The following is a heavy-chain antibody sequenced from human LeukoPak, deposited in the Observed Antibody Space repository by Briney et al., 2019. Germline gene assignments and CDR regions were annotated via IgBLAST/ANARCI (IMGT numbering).Heavy chain of an antibody. Sequence: PGGSLRLSCAASGFTFSSYSMNWVRQAPGKGLEWVSSISSSSSYIYYADSVKGRFTISRDNAKNTLYLQMNSLRAEDSAVYYCAAQPCSGGVCYLDYWGQGTLVTVSS. J-gene: IGHJ4*02. CDR2: ISSSSSYI. D-gene: IGHD2-8*02. V-gene: IGHV3-21*01. CDR1: GFTFSSYS. CDR3: AAQPCSGGVCYLDY.